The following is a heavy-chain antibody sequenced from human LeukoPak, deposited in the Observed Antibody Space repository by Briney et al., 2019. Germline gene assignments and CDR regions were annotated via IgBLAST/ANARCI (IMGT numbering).Heavy chain of an antibody. CDR3: ARGSPLTTVGAFDI. CDR1: GGSISSYY. CDR2: IYYSGST. Sequence: PSETLSLTCTVSGGSISSYYWSWIRQPPGKGLEWIGYIYYSGSTNYNPSLKSRVTISVDTSKNQFSLKLSSATAADTAVYYCARGSPLTTVGAFDIWGQGTMVTVSS. J-gene: IGHJ3*02. D-gene: IGHD4-23*01. V-gene: IGHV4-59*01.